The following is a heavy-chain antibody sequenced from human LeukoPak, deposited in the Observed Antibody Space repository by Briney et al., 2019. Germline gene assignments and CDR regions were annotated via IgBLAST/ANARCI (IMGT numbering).Heavy chain of an antibody. J-gene: IGHJ4*02. CDR1: GFXFSSYS. Sequence: GGSLRLSCAASGFXFSSYSINWVRQAPGKGLEWVSSISSSSSYIYYADSVKGRFTISRDNAKNSLYLQMNSLRAEDTAVYYCARDHCGGGSCYSFDYWGQGTLVTVSS. V-gene: IGHV3-21*01. CDR2: ISSSSSYI. D-gene: IGHD2-15*01. CDR3: ARDHCGGGSCYSFDY.